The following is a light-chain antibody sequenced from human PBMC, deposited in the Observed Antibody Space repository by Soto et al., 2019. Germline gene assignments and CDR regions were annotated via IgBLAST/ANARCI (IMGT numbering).Light chain of an antibody. Sequence: EIVLTQSPATLSLSPGERAAISCLASQSVSSGYLAWYQQKPGQAPRLLIYGASTRATGIPARFSGSGSGTEFTLTISSLQSEDFAVYYCQQYNNWPITFGQGTRLEI. CDR1: QSVSSGY. CDR3: QQYNNWPIT. CDR2: GAS. V-gene: IGKV3-15*01. J-gene: IGKJ5*01.